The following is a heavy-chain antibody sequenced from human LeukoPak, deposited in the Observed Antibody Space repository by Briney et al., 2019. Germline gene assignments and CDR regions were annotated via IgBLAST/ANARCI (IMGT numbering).Heavy chain of an antibody. Sequence: GGSLRLSCAASGFNFSSYAMSWVRQAPGKGLEWVSAISGNGGSTYYADSVKGRFTISRDNSKNTLYLQMNSLGAADTAVYYCAKTVPAVYYYYGMDVWGQGTTVTVSS. V-gene: IGHV3-23*01. CDR1: GFNFSSYA. CDR3: AKTVPAVYYYYGMDV. CDR2: ISGNGGST. D-gene: IGHD4-11*01. J-gene: IGHJ6*02.